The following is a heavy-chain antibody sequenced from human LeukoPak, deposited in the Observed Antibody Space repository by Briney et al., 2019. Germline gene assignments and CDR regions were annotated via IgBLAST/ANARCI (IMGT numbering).Heavy chain of an antibody. Sequence: PGGSLRLSCAVSGITLSNYGMSWVRQAPGKGLEWVAGISDSGGRTYYADSVKGRFTISRDNPKNTLYLQINSLRAEDTAVYFCAKRGVVIRVILVGFHKEAYYFDSWGQGALVTVSS. V-gene: IGHV3-23*01. CDR2: ISDSGGRT. CDR1: GITLSNYG. J-gene: IGHJ4*02. D-gene: IGHD3-22*01. CDR3: AKRGVVIRVILVGFHKEAYYFDS.